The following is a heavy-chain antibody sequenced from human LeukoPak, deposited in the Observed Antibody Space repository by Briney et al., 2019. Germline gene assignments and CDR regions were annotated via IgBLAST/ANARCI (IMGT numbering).Heavy chain of an antibody. CDR2: IYYTGST. Sequence: PSETLSLTCTVSGGSMSTYYWTWIRHPPGKGLEWIGFIYYTGSTNYNPSLKGRVTISVDTSKNQFSLKLSSVTAADTAVYYCAGMRITTPTVRTLDYWGQGTLVTVSS. D-gene: IGHD1-14*01. V-gene: IGHV4-59*01. CDR3: AGMRITTPTVRTLDY. CDR1: GGSMSTYY. J-gene: IGHJ4*02.